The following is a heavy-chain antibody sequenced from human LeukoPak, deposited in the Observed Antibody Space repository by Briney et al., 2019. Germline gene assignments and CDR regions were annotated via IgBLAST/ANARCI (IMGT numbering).Heavy chain of an antibody. CDR1: GFTFSSYS. J-gene: IGHJ4*02. Sequence: PGGSLRLSCAASGFTFSSYSMNWVRQAPGKGPEWVSYISTSSTNKYYADSVKGRFTIPTDNAKNSPYLQMNSLRAEDTAVYYCARDWCTSTSCYRGDPFDYWGQGTLVTVSS. V-gene: IGHV3-48*01. D-gene: IGHD2-2*01. CDR3: ARDWCTSTSCYRGDPFDY. CDR2: ISTSSTNK.